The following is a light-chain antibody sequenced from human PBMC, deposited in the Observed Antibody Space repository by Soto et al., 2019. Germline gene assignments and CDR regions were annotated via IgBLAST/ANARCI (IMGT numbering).Light chain of an antibody. V-gene: IGLV2-14*01. CDR2: EVS. CDR3: SSYTSDSDLVV. J-gene: IGLJ2*01. Sequence: QSALTQPASVSGSPGQSITISCTGTSSDVGGYNYVSWYQQHPGKAPKLMIYEVSNRPSGVSNRFSGSKSGNTGSLAISGLQAEDEAEYYCSSYTSDSDLVVFGGGTKVTVL. CDR1: SSDVGGYNY.